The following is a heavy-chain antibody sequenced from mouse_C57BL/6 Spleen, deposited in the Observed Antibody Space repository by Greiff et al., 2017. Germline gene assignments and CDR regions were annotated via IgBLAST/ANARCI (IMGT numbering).Heavy chain of an antibody. Sequence: VQLQQPGAELVRPGTSVQLSCKASGYTFTSYWMHWVKQRPGQGLAWIGVIDPSDSYTNYNQKFKGKATLTVDTSSSTADMQLSSLTSEDSAVYYCARHYDGYYGYWGQGTSRTGSS. J-gene: IGHJ2*02. CDR3: ARHYDGYYGY. CDR2: IDPSDSYT. CDR1: GYTFTSYW. V-gene: IGHV1-59*01. D-gene: IGHD2-3*01.